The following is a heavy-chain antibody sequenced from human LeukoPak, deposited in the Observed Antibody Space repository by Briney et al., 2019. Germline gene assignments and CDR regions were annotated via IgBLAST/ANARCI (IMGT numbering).Heavy chain of an antibody. V-gene: IGHV4-59*01. J-gene: IGHJ3*02. CDR1: GGSISSYY. D-gene: IGHD3-3*01. CDR2: IYYSGST. CDR3: ARAYYDFWSGYGSAFDI. Sequence: SETLSLTCTVSGGSISSYYWSWIRQPPGKGLEWIGYIYYSGSTNYNPSLKSRVTISVDTSKNQFSLKLSSVTAADTAVYYCARAYYDFWSGYGSAFDIWGQGTMVTVSS.